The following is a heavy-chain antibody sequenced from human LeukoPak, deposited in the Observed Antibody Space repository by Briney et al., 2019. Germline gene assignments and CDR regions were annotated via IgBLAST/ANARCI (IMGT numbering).Heavy chain of an antibody. Sequence: SVKVSCKASVGTFSSHAINWVRQAPGQGLEWMGGIIPIFGTANFAQKFQDRVTFTADESTSTAYMDLSSLRSEDTAVFYCASVPRRLRYSPLLWFYFDSWGQGTLVTVSS. CDR3: ASVPRRLRYSPLLWFYFDS. V-gene: IGHV1-69*13. CDR1: VGTFSSHA. J-gene: IGHJ4*02. D-gene: IGHD2-21*01. CDR2: IIPIFGTA.